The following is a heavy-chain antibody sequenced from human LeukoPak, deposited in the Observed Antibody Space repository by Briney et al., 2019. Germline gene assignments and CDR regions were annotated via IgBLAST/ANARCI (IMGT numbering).Heavy chain of an antibody. V-gene: IGHV1-69*04. Sequence: ASVKVSCKASGGTFSSYAISWVRQAPGQGLEWMGRIMPILGIANYAQKFQGRVTITADKSTSTAYMELSSLRSEDTAVYYCARASYYYGSGSYVDYWGQGTLVTVSS. D-gene: IGHD3-10*01. CDR3: ARASYYYGSGSYVDY. CDR1: GGTFSSYA. J-gene: IGHJ4*02. CDR2: IMPILGIA.